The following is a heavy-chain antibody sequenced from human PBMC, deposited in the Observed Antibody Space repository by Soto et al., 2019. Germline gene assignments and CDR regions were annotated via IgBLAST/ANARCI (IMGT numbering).Heavy chain of an antibody. CDR2: IYYSGST. D-gene: IGHD2-2*01. V-gene: IGHV4-59*01. Sequence: SETLSLTCTVSGGSISNYYWSWIRQPPGKGLEWIGYIYYSGSTNYNPSLKSRVTISVDTSKNQFSLKLSSVTAADTAVYYCARVTVVPADYGMDVWGQGTTVTVSS. CDR1: GGSISNYY. J-gene: IGHJ6*02. CDR3: ARVTVVPADYGMDV.